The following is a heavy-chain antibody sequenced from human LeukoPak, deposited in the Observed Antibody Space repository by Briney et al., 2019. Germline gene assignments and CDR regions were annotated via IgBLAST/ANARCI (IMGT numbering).Heavy chain of an antibody. J-gene: IGHJ4*02. Sequence: GASVKVSCKASGYTFTSYYMHWVRQAPGQGLEWMGIINPSGGSTSYAQKFQGRVTMTRDTSTSTVYMELSSLRSEDTAVYYCAREVTEYSSSSHYFDYWGQGTLVTVSS. D-gene: IGHD6-6*01. V-gene: IGHV1-46*01. CDR2: INPSGGST. CDR3: AREVTEYSSSSHYFDY. CDR1: GYTFTSYY.